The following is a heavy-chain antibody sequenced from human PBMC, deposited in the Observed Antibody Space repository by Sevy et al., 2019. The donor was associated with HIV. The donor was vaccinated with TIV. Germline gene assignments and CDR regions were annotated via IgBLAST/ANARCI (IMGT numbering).Heavy chain of an antibody. CDR2: MNTYNGNT. V-gene: IGHV1-18*01. J-gene: IGHJ4*02. CDR3: ARHTREKSFDY. Sequence: ASVKVSCKASGYTFSGYSISWVRQAPGQGLEWMGWMNTYNGNTKYARKGQGRVTMTTDTSTSTAYIELRGLRSDDTAVYYCARHTREKSFDYWGQGTLVTVSS. CDR1: GYTFSGYS.